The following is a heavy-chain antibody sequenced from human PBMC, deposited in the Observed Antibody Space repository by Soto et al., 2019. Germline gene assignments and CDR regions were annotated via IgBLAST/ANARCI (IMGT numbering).Heavy chain of an antibody. V-gene: IGHV4-30-4*01. CDR3: AKGEISTSCYGCFDGMDV. Sequence: QVQLQESGPGLVKPSQTLSLTCTVSGGSISSGDYYWSWIRQPPGKGLEWIGYIYYSGSTYYNPSLKSRVTISVDTSKNQFSLKLSSVTAADTAVYYCAKGEISTSCYGCFDGMDVWGQGTTVTVSS. D-gene: IGHD2-2*01. J-gene: IGHJ6*02. CDR2: IYYSGST. CDR1: GGSISSGDYY.